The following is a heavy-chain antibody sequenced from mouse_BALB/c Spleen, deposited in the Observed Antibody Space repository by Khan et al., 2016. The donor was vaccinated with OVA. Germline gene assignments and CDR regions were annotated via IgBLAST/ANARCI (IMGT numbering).Heavy chain of an antibody. D-gene: IGHD1-2*01. J-gene: IGHJ2*01. V-gene: IGHV3-2*02. CDR1: GYSITSGYG. Sequence: VQLKESGPGLVKPSQSLSLTCPVTGYSITSGYGWNWIRQFPGNKLEWMGYLSYSGSTNYNPSLKSRISITRDTSKNQFFLQLNSVTTEDTATYYCARTARIKYWGQGTTLTVSS. CDR3: ARTARIKY. CDR2: LSYSGST.